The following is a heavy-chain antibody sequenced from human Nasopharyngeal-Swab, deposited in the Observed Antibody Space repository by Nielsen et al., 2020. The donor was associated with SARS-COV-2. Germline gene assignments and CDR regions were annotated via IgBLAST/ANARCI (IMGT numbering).Heavy chain of an antibody. CDR2: INPNSGGT. J-gene: IGHJ4*02. Sequence: ASVKVSCKASGYTFTGYYMHWVRQAPGQGLEWMGRINPNSGGTNYAQKFQGRVTMTRDTSISTAYLELSRLRSDDPAVYYCARLDEDWVPGNYFDYWGQGTLVTVSS. V-gene: IGHV1-2*06. D-gene: IGHD1-26*01. CDR1: GYTFTGYY. CDR3: ARLDEDWVPGNYFDY.